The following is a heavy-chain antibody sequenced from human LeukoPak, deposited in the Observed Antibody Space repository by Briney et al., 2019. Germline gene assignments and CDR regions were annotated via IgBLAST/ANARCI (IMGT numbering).Heavy chain of an antibody. Sequence: SVKVSCKSSGFTFTSSAMRWVRQARGQRLEWIGWIVVGSGNTNYAQKFQERVTITRDMSTSTAYMELSSLRSEDTAVYYCAAEGYGDYRLDYWGQGTLVTVSS. CDR2: IVVGSGNT. V-gene: IGHV1-58*02. D-gene: IGHD4-17*01. CDR3: AAEGYGDYRLDY. CDR1: GFTFTSSA. J-gene: IGHJ4*02.